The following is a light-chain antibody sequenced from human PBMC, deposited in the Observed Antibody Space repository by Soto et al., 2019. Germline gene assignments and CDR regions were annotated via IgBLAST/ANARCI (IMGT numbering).Light chain of an antibody. V-gene: IGKV1-5*03. J-gene: IGKJ1*01. CDR2: KAS. CDR3: QQYNSYSPT. Sequence: DIQMTQSPSSLSASVGDRVTITCRASQSISVWLAWYQQKAGKAPNLLIYKASRLESGVPSRFSGSGSETEFTLTISGLQPGDSATYYCQQYNSYSPTFGQGTKGDI. CDR1: QSISVW.